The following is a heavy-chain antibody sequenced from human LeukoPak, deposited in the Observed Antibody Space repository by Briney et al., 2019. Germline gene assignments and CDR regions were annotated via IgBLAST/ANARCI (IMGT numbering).Heavy chain of an antibody. CDR3: ARGQGGIAAAGNWFDP. Sequence: SETLSLTGAVYGGSFSGYYWSWIRQPPGKGLEWIGEINHSGSTNYNPSLKSRVTISVDTSKDQFSLKLSSVTAADTAVYYCARGQGGIAAAGNWFDPWGQGTLVTVSS. J-gene: IGHJ5*02. CDR1: GGSFSGYY. V-gene: IGHV4-34*01. CDR2: INHSGST. D-gene: IGHD6-13*01.